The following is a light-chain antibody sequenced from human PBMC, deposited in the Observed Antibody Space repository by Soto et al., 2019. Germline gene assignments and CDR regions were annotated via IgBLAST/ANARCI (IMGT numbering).Light chain of an antibody. CDR1: SGHSSYI. J-gene: IGLJ7*02. V-gene: IGLV4-60*02. Sequence: QSVLTQSSSASASLGSSVKLTCTLSSGHSSYIIAWHQQQPGKAPRYLMKLEGSGSYNKGSGVPDRFSGSSSGADRYLTIPTPQFEDGGDYYWETGERNPHTVFGGGPHLPSL. CDR3: ETGERNPHTV. CDR2: LEGSGSY.